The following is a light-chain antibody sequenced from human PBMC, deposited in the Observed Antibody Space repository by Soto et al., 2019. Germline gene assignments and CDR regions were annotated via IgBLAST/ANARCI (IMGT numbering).Light chain of an antibody. J-gene: IGKJ1*01. CDR3: LQYNNWPRT. CDR1: QRVSSD. Sequence: EIVMTQSPGTLSVSPGDTATLSCRASQRVSSDLAWYQKKPGQAPRLLISGASTRATGIPARFSGSGSGTEFTLTITSLLSEDFAVYYCLQYNNWPRTFGQGTKVDIK. V-gene: IGKV3-15*01. CDR2: GAS.